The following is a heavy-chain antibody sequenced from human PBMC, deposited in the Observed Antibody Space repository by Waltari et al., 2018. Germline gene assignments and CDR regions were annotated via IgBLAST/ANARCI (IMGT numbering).Heavy chain of an antibody. CDR1: GYSISSGYS. CDR2: IYHSGST. V-gene: IGHV4-38-2*01. D-gene: IGHD3-22*01. J-gene: IGHJ3*02. Sequence: QVQLQESGPGLVKPSETLSLTCAVSGYSISSGYSWGWLPHPPGKGPDWIGSIYHSGSTYYNPSLKSRVTISVDTSKNQFSLKLSSVTAADTAVYYCALLNYYDSSGHLWADAFDIWGQGTMVTVSS. CDR3: ALLNYYDSSGHLWADAFDI.